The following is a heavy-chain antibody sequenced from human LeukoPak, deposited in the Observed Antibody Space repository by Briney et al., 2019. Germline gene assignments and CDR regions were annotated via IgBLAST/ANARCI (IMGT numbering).Heavy chain of an antibody. CDR3: ARESTAMVDLDY. Sequence: GGSLRLSCAAYGLTVSSDYMSWVRQAPGKGLEWVSLSSSSHDTHYADSVKGRFTVSRDTSKNTLYLQMNSLRAEDTAVYYCARESTAMVDLDYWGQGTLVTVSS. CDR2: SSSSHDT. J-gene: IGHJ4*02. CDR1: GLTVSSDY. D-gene: IGHD5-18*01. V-gene: IGHV3-53*01.